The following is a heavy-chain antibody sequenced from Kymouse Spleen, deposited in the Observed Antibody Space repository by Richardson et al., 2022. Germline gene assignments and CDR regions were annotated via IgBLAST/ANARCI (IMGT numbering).Heavy chain of an antibody. CDR1: GGSISSGGYY. D-gene: IGHD6-19*01. J-gene: IGHJ4*02. CDR3: AREASGYSSGWYIDY. CDR2: IYYSGST. Sequence: QVQLQESGPGLVKPSQTLSLTCTVSGGSISSGGYYWSWIRQHPGKGLEWIGYIYYSGSTYYNPSLKSRVTISVDTSKNQFSLKLSSVTAADTAVYYCAREASGYSSGWYIDYWGQGTLVTVSS. V-gene: IGHV4-31*03.